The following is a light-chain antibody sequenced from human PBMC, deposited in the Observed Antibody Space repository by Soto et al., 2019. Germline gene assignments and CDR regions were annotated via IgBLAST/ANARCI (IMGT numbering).Light chain of an antibody. CDR3: SSFAGSNNFPYV. CDR2: EIN. CDR1: SSDVGRYNY. J-gene: IGLJ1*01. Sequence: QSALTQPPSASGSPGQSVTISCTGTSSDVGRYNYVSWYQHHPGKAPKLMIYEINKRPSGVPDRFSGSKSGNTASLTVSGLQAEDEADYYCSSFAGSNNFPYVFGTGTKVTVL. V-gene: IGLV2-8*01.